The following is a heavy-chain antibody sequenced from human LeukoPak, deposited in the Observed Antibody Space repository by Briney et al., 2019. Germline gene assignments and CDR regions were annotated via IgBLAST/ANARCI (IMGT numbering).Heavy chain of an antibody. V-gene: IGHV3-7*01. D-gene: IGHD3-22*01. CDR2: IKKDGSDK. CDR1: GFTFNIYW. Sequence: GGSLRLSCAASGFTFNIYWMNWVRQAPGKGLEWVANIKKDGSDKSYVDSVRGRFTISRDNAKNSLYLQMDSLRAEDTAVYYCVRDYYRYFDCWGQGTLVTVSS. J-gene: IGHJ4*02. CDR3: VRDYYRYFDC.